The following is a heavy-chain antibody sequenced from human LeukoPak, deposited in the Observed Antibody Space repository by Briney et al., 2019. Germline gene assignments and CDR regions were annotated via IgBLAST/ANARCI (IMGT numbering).Heavy chain of an antibody. D-gene: IGHD6-13*01. J-gene: IGHJ4*02. V-gene: IGHV4-59*12. CDR1: GGSISSYY. CDR2: IYYSGST. Sequence: SETLSLTCTVSGGSISSYYWSWIRQPPGKGLEWIGYIYYSGSTNYNPSLKSRVTISVDTSKNQFSLKLSSVTAADTAVYYCARENIAAAGTHVSDYWGQGTLVTVSS. CDR3: ARENIAAAGTHVSDY.